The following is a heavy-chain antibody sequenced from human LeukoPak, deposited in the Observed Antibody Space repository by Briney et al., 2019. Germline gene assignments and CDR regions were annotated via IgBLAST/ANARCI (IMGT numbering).Heavy chain of an antibody. CDR2: INPSGGST. D-gene: IGHD3-3*01. CDR3: ARSGGVFWSGRLVPRWFDP. J-gene: IGHJ5*02. CDR1: GYTFTSYY. V-gene: IGHV1-46*01. Sequence: ASVKVSCKASGYTFTSYYMHWVRQAPGQGLEWMGIINPSGGSTSYAQKLQGRVTMTTDTSTSTAYMELRSLRSDDTAVYYCARSGGVFWSGRLVPRWFDPWGQGTLVTVSS.